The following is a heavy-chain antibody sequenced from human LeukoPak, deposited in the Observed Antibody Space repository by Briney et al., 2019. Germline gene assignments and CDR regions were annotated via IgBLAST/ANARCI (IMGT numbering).Heavy chain of an antibody. CDR3: ARLHNSGYSKN. CDR1: GLTFSSYW. D-gene: IGHD3-22*01. Sequence: GGSVTLSCAASGLTFSSYWMSWVRQAPGKGLEWVANIKNDETEKYYVDSVQGRFTISRDNAKSSLYLQMNSLRAEDTAVYYCARLHNSGYSKNWGQGTMVTVSS. V-gene: IGHV3-7*01. CDR2: IKNDETEK. J-gene: IGHJ3*01.